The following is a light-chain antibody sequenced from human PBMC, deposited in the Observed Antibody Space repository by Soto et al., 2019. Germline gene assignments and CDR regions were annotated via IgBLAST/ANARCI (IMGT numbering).Light chain of an antibody. CDR2: DVS. V-gene: IGLV2-14*01. Sequence: QSALTQPASVSGSPGQSITLSCTGTSSDVGGYNYVSWYQQHPGKAPTLMIYDVSNRPSGVSNRVSGSKSGNTASLTISGLQAEDEADYYGSSYTSSSTLVFGTGTKLTVL. J-gene: IGLJ1*01. CDR1: SSDVGGYNY. CDR3: SSYTSSSTLV.